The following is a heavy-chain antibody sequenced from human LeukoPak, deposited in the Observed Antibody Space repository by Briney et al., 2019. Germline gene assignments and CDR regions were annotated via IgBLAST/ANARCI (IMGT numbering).Heavy chain of an antibody. CDR3: AKDRANVLRYFDSSLGGYFDY. J-gene: IGHJ4*02. CDR2: ISGSGGST. CDR1: GFTFSNYW. V-gene: IGHV3-23*01. Sequence: GGSLRLSCAASGFTFSNYWMHWVRQAPGKGLEWVSAISGSGGSTYYADSVKGRFTISRDNSKNTLYLQMNSLRAEDTAVYYCAKDRANVLRYFDSSLGGYFDYWGQGTLVTVSS. D-gene: IGHD3-9*01.